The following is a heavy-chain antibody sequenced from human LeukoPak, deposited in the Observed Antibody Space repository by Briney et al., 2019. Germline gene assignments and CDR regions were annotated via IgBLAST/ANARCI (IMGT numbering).Heavy chain of an antibody. CDR2: INPSGGST. J-gene: IGHJ3*02. V-gene: IGHV1-46*01. D-gene: IGHD4-23*01. CDR3: ARVPWVGGNSGGDAFDI. Sequence: GSSVKVSCKASGGTFSSYAISWVRQASGQGLEWMGIINPSGGSTSYAQKFQGRVTMTRDMSTSTVYMELSSLRSEDTTVYYCARVPWVGGNSGGDAFDIWGQGTMVTVSS. CDR1: GGTFSSYA.